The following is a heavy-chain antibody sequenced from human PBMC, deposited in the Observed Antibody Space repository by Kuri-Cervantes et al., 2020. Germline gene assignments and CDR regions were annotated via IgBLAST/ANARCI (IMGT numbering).Heavy chain of an antibody. CDR2: IYHSGST. J-gene: IGHJ6*02. CDR3: ARDCSGGSCPTEYYGMDV. D-gene: IGHD2-15*01. V-gene: IGHV4-38-2*02. Sequence: SETLSLTCTVSGYSISSGYYWGWIRQPPGKGLEWIGSIYHSGSTYYNPSLKSRVSISVDTSKNQFSLKLSSVTAADTAVYYCARDCSGGSCPTEYYGMDVWGQGTTVTVSS. CDR1: GYSISSGYY.